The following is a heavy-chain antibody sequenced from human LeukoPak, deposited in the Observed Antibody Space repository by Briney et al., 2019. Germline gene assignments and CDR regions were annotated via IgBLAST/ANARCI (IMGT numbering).Heavy chain of an antibody. J-gene: IGHJ4*02. CDR2: IYSGGST. CDR1: GFTVSSNY. V-gene: IGHV3-66*01. D-gene: IGHD4/OR15-4a*01. Sequence: GGSLRLSCAASGFTVSSNYMSWVRQAPGKGLEWVSVIYSGGSTYYADSVKGRFTISRDNSKNTLYLQMNSLRAEDTAVYYCVADLPGTNSPYFDYWGQGTLVTVSS. CDR3: VADLPGTNSPYFDY.